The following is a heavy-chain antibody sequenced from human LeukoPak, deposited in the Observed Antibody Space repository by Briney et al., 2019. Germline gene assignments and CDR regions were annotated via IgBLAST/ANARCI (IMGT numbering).Heavy chain of an antibody. V-gene: IGHV1-46*01. CDR2: MNPSGGST. CDR1: GYTFTSYH. J-gene: IGHJ5*02. D-gene: IGHD6-19*01. CDR3: ARSVCTRIAVIEGATNWFDP. Sequence: VASVKVSCKASGYTFTSYHMHWVRQAPGQGLEWMGIMNPSGGSTRYAQKFQGRVTMTRDTSTSTVYMELSSLRSEDTAVYYCARSVCTRIAVIEGATNWFDPWGQGTLVTVSS.